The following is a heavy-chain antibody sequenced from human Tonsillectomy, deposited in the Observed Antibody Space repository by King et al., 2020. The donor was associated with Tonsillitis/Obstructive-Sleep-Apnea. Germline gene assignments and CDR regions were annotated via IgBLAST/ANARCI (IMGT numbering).Heavy chain of an antibody. J-gene: IGHJ4*02. CDR3: ARGDLLTGYYASTDFDY. Sequence: VQLQQWGAGLLKPSETLSLTCAVYGGSFSAYYWSWIRQPPGKGLEWIGEINHSGSTKYNPSLKSRVIISLDKSKNQFSLKLSSVTAADTAVYYCARGDLLTGYYASTDFDYWGQGTLVTVSS. V-gene: IGHV4-34*01. CDR1: GGSFSAYY. D-gene: IGHD3-9*01. CDR2: INHSGST.